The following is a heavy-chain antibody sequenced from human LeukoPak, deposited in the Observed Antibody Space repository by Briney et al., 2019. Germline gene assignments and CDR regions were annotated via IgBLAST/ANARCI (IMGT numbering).Heavy chain of an antibody. CDR3: AKGSYYYDSSGYSPAPGD. J-gene: IGHJ4*02. Sequence: GGSLRLSCSASGFSFNNYAMSWIRQAPGKGLTWVSLVSPAYGRTYYADSVKGRFTISRDNSNNMLSLYMSSLRADDTAVYYCAKGSYYYDSSGYSPAPGDWGQGTLVTVSS. CDR2: VSPAYGRT. CDR1: GFSFNNYA. V-gene: IGHV3-23*01. D-gene: IGHD3-22*01.